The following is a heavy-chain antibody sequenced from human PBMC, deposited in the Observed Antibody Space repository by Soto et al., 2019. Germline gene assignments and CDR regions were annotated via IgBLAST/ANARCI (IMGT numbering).Heavy chain of an antibody. Sequence: QPPGKGLEWIGSVYYTGGTYYNPSLKSRVAISIDMSKNKFSLELSFVTAADTAVYYCARDEAEDGIRDYLPDSAFRRNGSFDL. J-gene: IGHJ2*01. D-gene: IGHD3-9*01. V-gene: IGHV4-39*02. CDR2: VYYTGGT. CDR3: ARDEAEDGIRDYLPDSAFRRNGSFDL.